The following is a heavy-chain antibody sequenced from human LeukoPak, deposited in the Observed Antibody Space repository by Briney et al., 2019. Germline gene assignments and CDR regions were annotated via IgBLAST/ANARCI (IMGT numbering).Heavy chain of an antibody. Sequence: PSETLSLTCAVSGGSITSTNWWSWVRQPPGKGLEWIGEIYHTGSTSYNPSLKSRVTISVGTSKTQFSLKVTSVTTADTAVYYCAKGRKDFDTNLGPFDSWGQGILVTVSS. J-gene: IGHJ4*02. CDR3: AKGRKDFDTNLGPFDS. CDR2: IYHTGST. D-gene: IGHD3-9*01. CDR1: GGSITSTNW. V-gene: IGHV4-4*02.